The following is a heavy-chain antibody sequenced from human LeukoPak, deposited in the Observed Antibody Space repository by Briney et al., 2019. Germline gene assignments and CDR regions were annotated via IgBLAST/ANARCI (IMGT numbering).Heavy chain of an antibody. J-gene: IGHJ6*03. CDR3: AKLSEVVITVPPGYMDV. Sequence: AGGSLRLSCAASGFTFSSYAMSWVRQAPGKGLEWVSAISGSGGSTYYADSVKGRFTISRDNSKNTLYLQMNSLRAEDTAVYYCAKLSEVVITVPPGYMDVWGKGTTVTVSS. CDR1: GFTFSSYA. V-gene: IGHV3-23*01. D-gene: IGHD3-22*01. CDR2: ISGSGGST.